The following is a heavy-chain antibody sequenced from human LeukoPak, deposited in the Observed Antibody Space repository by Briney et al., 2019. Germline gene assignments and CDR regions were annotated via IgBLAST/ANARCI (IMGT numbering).Heavy chain of an antibody. CDR1: GFTFSSYA. Sequence: GGSLRLSCVVSGFTFSSYAMSWVRQAPEKGLEWVSAMSGSGGRTYYADSVKGRFTISRDNSKNTLYLQMNSLRVEDTAVYYCAKADYCTNGVCCQFDFWGQGTLVTVSS. CDR2: MSGSGGRT. D-gene: IGHD2-8*01. J-gene: IGHJ4*02. V-gene: IGHV3-23*01. CDR3: AKADYCTNGVCCQFDF.